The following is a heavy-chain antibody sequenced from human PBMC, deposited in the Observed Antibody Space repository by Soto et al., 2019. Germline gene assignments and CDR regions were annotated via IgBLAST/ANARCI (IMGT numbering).Heavy chain of an antibody. J-gene: IGHJ5*02. CDR3: ARGVLYYYDSSGYPHWFDP. V-gene: IGHV3-48*03. D-gene: IGHD3-22*01. Sequence: PGGSLRLSCAASGFTFSSYEMNWVRQAPGKGLEWVSYISSSGSIIYYADPVKGRFTISRDNAKNSLYLQMNSLRAEDTAVYYCARGVLYYYDSSGYPHWFDPWGQGTLVTVSS. CDR2: ISSSGSII. CDR1: GFTFSSYE.